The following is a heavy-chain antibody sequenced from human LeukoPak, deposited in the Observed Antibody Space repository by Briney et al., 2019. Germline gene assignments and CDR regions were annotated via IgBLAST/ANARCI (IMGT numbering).Heavy chain of an antibody. CDR3: ASSAGGTYYYDSSGYYPS. J-gene: IGHJ4*02. CDR1: GGSFSGYY. D-gene: IGHD3-22*01. Sequence: PSETLSLTCAVYGGSFSGYYWSWIRQPPGKGLEWIGEINHSGSTNYNPSLKSRVTISVDTSKNQFSLKLSSVTAADTAVYYCASSAGGTYYYDSSGYYPSWGQGTLVTVSS. V-gene: IGHV4-34*01. CDR2: INHSGST.